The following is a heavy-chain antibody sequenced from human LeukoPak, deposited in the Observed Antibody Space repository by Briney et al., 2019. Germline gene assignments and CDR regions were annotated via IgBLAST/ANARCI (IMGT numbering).Heavy chain of an antibody. CDR3: AREAYSSAWYPSAFGI. D-gene: IGHD6-19*01. CDR1: GFTFSSYE. J-gene: IGHJ3*02. CDR2: ISTSGTTI. V-gene: IGHV3-48*03. Sequence: GRSLRLSCAASGFTFSSYEMNWARQAPGKGLEWVSYISTSGTTIYYADSVKGRFTISRDNAKNSLYLQMNSLRAEDTAVYYCAREAYSSAWYPSAFGIWGQGTMVSVS.